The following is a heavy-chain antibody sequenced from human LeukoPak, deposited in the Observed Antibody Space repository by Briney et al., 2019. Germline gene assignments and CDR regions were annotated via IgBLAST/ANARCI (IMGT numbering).Heavy chain of an antibody. J-gene: IGHJ4*02. CDR1: GFTVSSNY. Sequence: GRSLRLSCAASGFTVSSNYMSWVRQAPGKGLEWVSVIYSGGSTYYADSVKGRFTISRDNSKNTLYLQMNSLRAEDTAVYYCARDRGFGYFDYRGQGTLVTVSS. D-gene: IGHD3-10*01. V-gene: IGHV3-66*01. CDR2: IYSGGST. CDR3: ARDRGFGYFDY.